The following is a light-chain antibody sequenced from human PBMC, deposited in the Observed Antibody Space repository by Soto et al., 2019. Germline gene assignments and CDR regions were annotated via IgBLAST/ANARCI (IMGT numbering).Light chain of an antibody. Sequence: DIQMTQSPSTLSASVGDRATITCRASQSISSRLAWYQQKPGKAPKLLMYKASSLESGVPSRFSGSGSGTAFTLTISRLQPDDFATYYTQQYNSYPWTFGQGTKVEIK. J-gene: IGKJ1*01. CDR3: QQYNSYPWT. CDR1: QSISSR. CDR2: KAS. V-gene: IGKV1-5*03.